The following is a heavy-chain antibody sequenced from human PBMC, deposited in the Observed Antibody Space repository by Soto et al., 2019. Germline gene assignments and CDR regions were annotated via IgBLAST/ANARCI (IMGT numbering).Heavy chain of an antibody. CDR3: ARDHGSGSYYLYYFDY. D-gene: IGHD3-10*01. J-gene: IGHJ4*02. Sequence: QVQLVQSGAEVKKPGSSVKVSCKASGGTFSSYTISWVRQAPGQGLEWMGRIIPILGIANYAQKFQGRVTITAEQSTSTAYMELSSLRSEDTAVYYCARDHGSGSYYLYYFDYWGQGTLVTVSS. V-gene: IGHV1-69*08. CDR2: IIPILGIA. CDR1: GGTFSSYT.